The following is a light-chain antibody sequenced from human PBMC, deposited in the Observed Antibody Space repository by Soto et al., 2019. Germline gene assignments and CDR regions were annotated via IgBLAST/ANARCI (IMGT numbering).Light chain of an antibody. CDR3: QPYDYFPRT. Sequence: DIQMTQSPSSLSASVGDRVTITCQASQDINNFLSWYQQKPGKSPKLLIYDASNLETGVPSRFSGSGSGTTFIFTISILQAEDIATYYCQPYDYFPRTFGGGTKVEIK. J-gene: IGKJ4*01. CDR2: DAS. CDR1: QDINNF. V-gene: IGKV1-33*01.